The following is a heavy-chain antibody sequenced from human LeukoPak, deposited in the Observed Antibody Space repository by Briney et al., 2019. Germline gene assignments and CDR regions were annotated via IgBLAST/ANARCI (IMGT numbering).Heavy chain of an antibody. D-gene: IGHD3-10*01. J-gene: IGHJ4*02. Sequence: GASVKVSCKASGYTFTSYAMHWVRQAPGQRLEWMGWINAGNGNTKYSQKFQGRVTMTEDTSTDTAYMELSSLRSEDTAVYYCATVFTMVRDIPDYWGQGTLVTVSS. V-gene: IGHV1-3*01. CDR3: ATVFTMVRDIPDY. CDR2: INAGNGNT. CDR1: GYTFTSYA.